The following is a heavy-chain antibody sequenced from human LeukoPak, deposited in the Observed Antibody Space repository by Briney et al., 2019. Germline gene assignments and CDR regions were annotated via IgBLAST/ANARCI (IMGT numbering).Heavy chain of an antibody. CDR2: ILSSGST. J-gene: IGHJ3*02. V-gene: IGHV4-61*02. CDR3: ETRLGGNAFDI. CDR1: HGSISSGSYH. Sequence: SETLSLTCTVSHGSISSGSYHWTWYRQPAGKGLEWIGRILSSGSTNYNPSLKSRVTISLDKSKNQFSLDLISVTAADTAVYYCETRLGGNAFDIWGQGTMVTVSS. D-gene: IGHD1-26*01.